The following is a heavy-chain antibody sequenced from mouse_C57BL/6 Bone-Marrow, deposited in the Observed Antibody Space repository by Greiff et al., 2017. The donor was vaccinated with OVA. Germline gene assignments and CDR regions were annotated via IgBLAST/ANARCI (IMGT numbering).Heavy chain of an antibody. CDR2: IDPSDSYT. Sequence: VQLQQPGAELVRPGTSVKLSCKASGYTFTSYWMHWVKQRPGQGLEWIGVIDPSDSYTNYNQKFKGKATLTVDTSSSTAYMQLSSLTSEDSAVYYCARLWNYGSSYAMDYWGQGTSVTVSS. CDR3: ARLWNYGSSYAMDY. V-gene: IGHV1-59*01. D-gene: IGHD1-1*01. CDR1: GYTFTSYW. J-gene: IGHJ4*01.